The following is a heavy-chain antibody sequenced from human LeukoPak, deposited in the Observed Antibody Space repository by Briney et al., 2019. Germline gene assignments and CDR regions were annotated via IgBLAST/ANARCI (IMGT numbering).Heavy chain of an antibody. V-gene: IGHV1-2*02. CDR2: INPNSGGT. D-gene: IGHD4-17*01. CDR1: GYTFTGYY. CDR3: ARDGPSYGDYVRSAFDI. Sequence: ASVKVSCKASGYTFTGYYMHWVRQAPGQGLEWMGWINPNSGGTNYAQKFQGRATMTRDTSISTAYMELSRLRSDDTAVYYCARDGPSYGDYVRSAFDIWGQGTMVTVSS. J-gene: IGHJ3*02.